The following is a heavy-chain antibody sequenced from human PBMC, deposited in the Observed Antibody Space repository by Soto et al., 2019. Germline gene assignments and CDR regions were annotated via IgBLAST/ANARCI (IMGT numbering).Heavy chain of an antibody. CDR2: IFYSGIT. CDR1: DGSISNYC. J-gene: IGHJ4*02. CDR3: ARAGWSDSWYFDN. D-gene: IGHD6-13*01. V-gene: IGHV4-59*01. Sequence: SETLSLTCTVSDGSISNYCWSWIRQPPGKGLEWIGYIFYSGITNYNPSLKSRVTISVDTSNNQFSVKLSPVTAADTAVSYCARAGWSDSWYFDNWGQGSLVTVSS.